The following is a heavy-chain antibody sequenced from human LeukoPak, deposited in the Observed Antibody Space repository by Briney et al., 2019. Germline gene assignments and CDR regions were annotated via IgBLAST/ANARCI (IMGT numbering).Heavy chain of an antibody. D-gene: IGHD6-13*01. CDR2: ITDGERT. CDR3: VRRSRVAMPNALDLISDF. J-gene: IGHJ4*02. V-gene: IGHV4-34*01. CDR1: GDSFSGHY. Sequence: SETLSLTCAVYGDSFSGHYWSWIRQPPGKGLEWIGEITDGERTSYSPSLKSRATISVVPSQRQFSLESDSVTAADTAIYYCVRRSRVAMPNALDLISDFWGQGTLVTVSS.